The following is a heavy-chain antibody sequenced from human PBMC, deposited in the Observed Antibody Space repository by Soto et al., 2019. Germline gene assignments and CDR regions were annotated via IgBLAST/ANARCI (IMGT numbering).Heavy chain of an antibody. CDR1: GFTFSSYA. D-gene: IGHD2-2*01. CDR3: AKRLVVVPAAPHAEYFQH. J-gene: IGHJ1*01. Sequence: EVQLLESGGGLVQPGGSLRLSCAASGFTFSSYAMSWVRQAPGKGLEWVSAISGSGGSTYYADSVKGRFTISRDNSKDTLYLQMNSLRAEDTAVYYCAKRLVVVPAAPHAEYFQHWGQGTLVTVSS. V-gene: IGHV3-23*01. CDR2: ISGSGGST.